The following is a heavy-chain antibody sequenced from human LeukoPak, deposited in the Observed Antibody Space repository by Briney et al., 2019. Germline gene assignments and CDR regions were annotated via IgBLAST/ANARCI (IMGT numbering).Heavy chain of an antibody. CDR3: ARDRSTTLDY. J-gene: IGHJ4*02. Sequence: PGGSLRLSCAASGFTFSSYSMNWVRQAPGRGLEWVSSISSSSSYIYYADSVKGRFTISRDNAKNSLYLQMNSLRAEDTAVYYCARDRSTTLDYWGQGTLVTVSS. D-gene: IGHD5/OR15-5a*01. V-gene: IGHV3-21*01. CDR2: ISSSSSYI. CDR1: GFTFSSYS.